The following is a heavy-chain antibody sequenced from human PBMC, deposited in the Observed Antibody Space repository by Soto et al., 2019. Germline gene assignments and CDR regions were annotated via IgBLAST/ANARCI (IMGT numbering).Heavy chain of an antibody. CDR1: GFTFGDYW. CDR2: IKPDGSEK. V-gene: IGHV3-7*01. J-gene: IGHJ4*02. Sequence: EVQLVESGGGLVQPGGSLRLSCAASGFTFGDYWMSWVRQAPGKGLEWVANIKPDGSEKYYVDSVRGRFTISRDNAKNSLYLQMNSQRAEDTAVYYCARVGLHPYYLDYWGQGTLVTVSS. D-gene: IGHD4-4*01. CDR3: ARVGLHPYYLDY.